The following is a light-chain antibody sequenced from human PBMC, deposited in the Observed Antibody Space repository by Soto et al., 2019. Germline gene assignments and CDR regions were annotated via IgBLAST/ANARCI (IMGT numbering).Light chain of an antibody. CDR3: SSYTSSSDLDV. CDR1: RSDVGGYNY. CDR2: DVS. V-gene: IGLV2-14*01. J-gene: IGLJ1*01. Sequence: QSVLTQPASVSGSPGQSIPISCTGTRSDVGGYNYVSWYQQHPGKAPKLMIYDVSNRPSGVSNRFSGSKSGNTASLTISGLQAEDEADYYCSSYTSSSDLDVFGTGTKVTVL.